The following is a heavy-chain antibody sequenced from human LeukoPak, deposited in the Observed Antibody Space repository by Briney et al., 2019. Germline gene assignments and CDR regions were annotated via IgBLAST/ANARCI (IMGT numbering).Heavy chain of an antibody. Sequence: ASVKVSCTASGYTFTSYDINWVRQATGQGLEWMGWMNPNSGNTGYAQKFQGRVTMTRNTSISTAHMELSSLRSEDTAVYYCARAIRSLDAFDIWGQGTMVTVSS. CDR2: MNPNSGNT. CDR1: GYTFTSYD. V-gene: IGHV1-8*01. J-gene: IGHJ3*02. D-gene: IGHD3-16*01. CDR3: ARAIRSLDAFDI.